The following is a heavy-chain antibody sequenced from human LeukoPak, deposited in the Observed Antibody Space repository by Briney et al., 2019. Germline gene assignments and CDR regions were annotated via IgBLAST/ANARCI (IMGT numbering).Heavy chain of an antibody. CDR2: ISDSGGST. V-gene: IGHV3-23*01. D-gene: IGHD3-3*01. J-gene: IGHJ4*02. CDR3: ATDRGWRTSGYYLYYFEY. CDR1: GFTFRSYA. Sequence: GGSLRLSCAASGFTFRSYAMSWVRQAPGKGLEWVSTISDSGGSTYYADSVKGRFTISRDNSKNSLYLQMSSLRAEDTAVYYCATDRGWRTSGYYLYYFEYWGQGTLVTFSS.